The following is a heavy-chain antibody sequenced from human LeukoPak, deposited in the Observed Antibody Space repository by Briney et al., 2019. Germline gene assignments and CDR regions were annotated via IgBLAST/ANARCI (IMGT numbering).Heavy chain of an antibody. V-gene: IGHV3-53*01. J-gene: IGHJ6*02. CDR2: IYSGGST. CDR3: ASYDFWSGYQSTMDV. Sequence: PGGSLRLSCAASGFTVSSNYMSWVRQAPGKGLEWVSVIYSGGSTYYANSVKGRLTISRDNSKNTLYLQMNSLRAEDTAVYYCASYDFWSGYQSTMDVWGQGTTVTVSS. D-gene: IGHD3-3*01. CDR1: GFTVSSNY.